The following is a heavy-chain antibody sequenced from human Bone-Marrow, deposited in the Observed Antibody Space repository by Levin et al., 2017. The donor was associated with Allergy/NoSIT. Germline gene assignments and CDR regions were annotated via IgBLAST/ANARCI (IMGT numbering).Heavy chain of an antibody. D-gene: IGHD3-10*01. CDR1: GFPFSDYY. CDR3: ARGGVSGTSEYYMDV. J-gene: IGHJ6*03. Sequence: GSLRLSCAASGFPFSDYYMTWIRQAPGKGLEWISYISGFSSYTDYADSVKGRFIISRDNGKNSLYLQMNSLRADDTAVYFCARGGVSGTSEYYMDVWGRGTTVTVSS. CDR2: ISGFSSYT. V-gene: IGHV3-11*05.